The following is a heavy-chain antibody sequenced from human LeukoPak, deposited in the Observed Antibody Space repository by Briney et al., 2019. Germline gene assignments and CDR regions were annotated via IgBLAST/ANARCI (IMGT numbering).Heavy chain of an antibody. CDR1: GGSISSGTYY. CDR3: AREDGYIYYFDY. Sequence: TLSLTCTVSGGSISSGTYYWSWIRQPAGKGLEWIGRFYTSGSTNYNPSLKSRVTMSVDTSKNQFSLKLSSVTAADTAVYYCAREDGYIYYFDYWGQGTLVTVSS. CDR2: FYTSGST. J-gene: IGHJ4*02. D-gene: IGHD5-24*01. V-gene: IGHV4-61*02.